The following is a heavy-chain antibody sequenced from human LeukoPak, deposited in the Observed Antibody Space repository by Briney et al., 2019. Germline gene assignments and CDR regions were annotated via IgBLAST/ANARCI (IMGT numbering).Heavy chain of an antibody. V-gene: IGHV4-61*01. Sequence: SETLSLTCTVSGGSVSSGRYYWSWIRQPPGKGLEWIGYIYYSGSANYNPSLKSRVTISVDTSKNQFSLKLSSVTAADTAVYYCARVVVVTASSWFDPWSQGSLVTVSS. CDR3: ARVVVVTASSWFDP. D-gene: IGHD2-21*02. CDR1: GGSVSSGRYY. CDR2: IYYSGSA. J-gene: IGHJ5*02.